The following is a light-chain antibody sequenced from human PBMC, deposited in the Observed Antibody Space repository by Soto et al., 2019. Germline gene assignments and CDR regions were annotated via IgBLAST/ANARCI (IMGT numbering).Light chain of an antibody. CDR2: EVS. CDR1: SSGVGGYNY. J-gene: IGLJ1*01. Sequence: QSVLTQPPSASGSPGQSVTISCTGTSSGVGGYNYVSWYQRHPGKAPKLMIYEVSERPSGVPDRFSGSKSSNTASLTVSGLQAEDEADYYCSSYAGSNNFVFGTGTKVTVL. V-gene: IGLV2-8*01. CDR3: SSYAGSNNFV.